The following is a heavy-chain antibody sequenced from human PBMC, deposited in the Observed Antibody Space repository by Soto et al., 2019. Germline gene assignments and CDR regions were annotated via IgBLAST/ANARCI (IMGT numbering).Heavy chain of an antibody. D-gene: IGHD6-13*01. CDR1: GGTFSSYA. CDR3: WGKGSSWLYWFDP. J-gene: IGHJ5*02. V-gene: IGHV1-69*01. CDR2: IIPIFGTA. Sequence: QVQLVQSGAEVKKPGSSVKVSCKASGGTFSSYAISWVRQAPGQGLEWMGGIIPIFGTANYAQKFQGRVTNTADESTSTGYMGVSSLRTGDTAGYFLWGKGSSWLYWFDPWGQGTLVTVSS.